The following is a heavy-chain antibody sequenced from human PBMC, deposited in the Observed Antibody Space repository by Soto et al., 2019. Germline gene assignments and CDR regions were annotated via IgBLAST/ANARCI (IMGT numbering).Heavy chain of an antibody. CDR2: TSYRSGWPF. Sequence: SQTLSLTCGISAASVSSHNADWHWTTQSPPRVIGWLGRTSYRSGWPFDYAVSVKSRLTINPATSNNQFSLQLKSVTADDTAVYYCARENTIILGVINPLDYWGQGTLVTDSP. CDR3: ARENTIILGVINPLDY. D-gene: IGHD3-10*01. V-gene: IGHV6-1*01. J-gene: IGHJ4*02. CDR1: AASVSSHNAD.